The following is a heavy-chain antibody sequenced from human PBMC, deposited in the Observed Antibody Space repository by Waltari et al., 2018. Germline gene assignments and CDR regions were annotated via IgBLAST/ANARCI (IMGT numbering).Heavy chain of an antibody. CDR2: IYSGGST. V-gene: IGHV3-53*01. D-gene: IGHD4-17*01. CDR3: ARGTRDRWYYGDYEGY. J-gene: IGHJ4*02. Sequence: GKGLEWVSVIYSGGSTYYADSVKGRFTISRDNSKNTLYLQMNSLRAEDTAVYYCARGTRDRWYYGDYEGYWGQGTLVTVSS.